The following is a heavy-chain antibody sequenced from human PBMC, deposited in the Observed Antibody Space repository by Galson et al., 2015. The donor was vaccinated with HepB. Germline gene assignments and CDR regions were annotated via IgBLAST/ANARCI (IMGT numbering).Heavy chain of an antibody. Sequence: SLRLSCAASGFTFTTYAMSWVRQAPGKGLEWVSSISGTGGSTYYADAVRGRFTISRDHSKNTLYLQINSLRAEDTAVYYCARDWYRGSQWAYFFDYWGQGALVTVSS. J-gene: IGHJ4*02. CDR3: ARDWYRGSQWAYFFDY. CDR1: GFTFTTYA. CDR2: ISGTGGST. D-gene: IGHD1-26*01. V-gene: IGHV3-23*01.